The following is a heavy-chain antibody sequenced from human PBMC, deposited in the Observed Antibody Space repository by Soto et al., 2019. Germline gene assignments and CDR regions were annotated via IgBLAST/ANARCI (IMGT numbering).Heavy chain of an antibody. V-gene: IGHV3-23*01. CDR2: IVASGAIT. D-gene: IGHD5-12*01. J-gene: IGHJ4*02. CDR1: GFTFSSYP. Sequence: EVQLLESGGGLAQPGGSLRLSCAASGFTFSSYPMSWVRQAPGQGLEWVSGIVASGAITYYADSVKGRFTISRDNSKNTLYLQMNSLRAEDTAVYYCAKNSAATIRVGYDSWGQGTLVTVSS. CDR3: AKNSAATIRVGYDS.